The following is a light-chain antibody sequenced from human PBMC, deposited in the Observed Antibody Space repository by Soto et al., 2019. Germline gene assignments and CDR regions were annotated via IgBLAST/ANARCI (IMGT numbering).Light chain of an antibody. CDR2: AAS. Sequence: EIVLTQSPATLSLSPGERATLSCRASQSVTYLAWYQQRPGQAPRLLIDAASNRASGIPARFSGSVSGTDFILTISSLEPEDFAVYYCQLRDTWPLTFGGGTKVEIK. V-gene: IGKV3-11*01. CDR3: QLRDTWPLT. J-gene: IGKJ4*01. CDR1: QSVTY.